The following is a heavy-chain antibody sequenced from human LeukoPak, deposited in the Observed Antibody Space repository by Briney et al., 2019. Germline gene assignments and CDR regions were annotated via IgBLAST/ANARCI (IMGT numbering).Heavy chain of an antibody. CDR3: ARDIVVPAAIPYYYYGMDV. V-gene: IGHV3-33*01. Sequence: GGSLRLSCAASGFTFSSYGMHWVRQAPGKGLEWVAVIWYDGSNKYYAASVKGRFTISRDNSKNTLYLQMNSLRAEDTAVYYCARDIVVPAAIPYYYYGMDVWGQGTTVTVSS. D-gene: IGHD2-2*01. CDR2: IWYDGSNK. CDR1: GFTFSSYG. J-gene: IGHJ6*02.